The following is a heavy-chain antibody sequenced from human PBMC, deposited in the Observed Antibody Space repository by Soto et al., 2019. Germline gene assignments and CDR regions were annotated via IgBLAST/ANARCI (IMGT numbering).Heavy chain of an antibody. Sequence: SETLSLTCTVSGGSISSYYWSWIRQPPGKGLEWIGYIYYSGSTNYNPSLKSRVTISVDTSKNQFSLKLSSVTAADTAVYYCARNYGDDAFDIWGQGTMVTVSS. CDR3: ARNYGDDAFDI. CDR1: GGSISSYY. D-gene: IGHD3-10*01. J-gene: IGHJ3*02. V-gene: IGHV4-59*01. CDR2: IYYSGST.